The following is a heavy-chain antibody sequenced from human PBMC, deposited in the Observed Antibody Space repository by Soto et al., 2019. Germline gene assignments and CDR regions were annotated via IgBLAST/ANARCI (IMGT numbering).Heavy chain of an antibody. CDR3: AKEARKTDAIGEYYHYYGMDV. CDR2: ISYDGSNN. CDR1: GFTFSSYG. Sequence: GGSLRLSCAASGFTFSSYGMHWVRQAPGRGLEWVAVISYDGSNNYYADSVKGRFTISRDNSKNTLYLQMNSLRAEDTAVYYCAKEARKTDAIGEYYHYYGMDVWGQGTTVTVSS. V-gene: IGHV3-30*18. D-gene: IGHD3-10*01. J-gene: IGHJ6*02.